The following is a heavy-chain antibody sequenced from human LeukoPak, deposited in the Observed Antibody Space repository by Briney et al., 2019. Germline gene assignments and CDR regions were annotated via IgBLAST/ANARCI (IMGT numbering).Heavy chain of an antibody. V-gene: IGHV3-74*01. CDR3: ARTLKYCSSTSCYVSRVLPHPNWFDP. CDR2: IKGDGSST. D-gene: IGHD2-2*01. Sequence: GGSLRLSCAASGFTFSSNWMHWVRQAPGKGLVWVSRIKGDGSSTSYADSVKGRFTISRDNAKNTLFLQMNSLRAEDTAVYYCARTLKYCSSTSCYVSRVLPHPNWFDPWGQGTLVTVSS. CDR1: GFTFSSNW. J-gene: IGHJ5*02.